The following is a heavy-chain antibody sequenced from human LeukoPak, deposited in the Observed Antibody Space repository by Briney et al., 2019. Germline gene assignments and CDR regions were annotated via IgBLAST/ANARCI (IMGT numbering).Heavy chain of an antibody. V-gene: IGHV4-34*01. J-gene: IGHJ4*02. Sequence: SETLSLTCAVYGGSFSGYYWSWIRQPPGKGLEWIGEINHSGSTNYNPSLKSRVTISVDTSKNQFPLKLSSVTAADTAVYYCATSSETYYYDSSGSLPGDYWGQGTLVTVSS. CDR1: GGSFSGYY. CDR3: ATSSETYYYDSSGSLPGDY. D-gene: IGHD3-22*01. CDR2: INHSGST.